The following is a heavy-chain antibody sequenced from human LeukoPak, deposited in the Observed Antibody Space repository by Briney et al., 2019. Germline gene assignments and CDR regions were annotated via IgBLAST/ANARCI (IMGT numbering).Heavy chain of an antibody. J-gene: IGHJ4*02. D-gene: IGHD1-20*01. CDR1: GFTVSSNY. V-gene: IGHV3-53*01. CDR3: ARGRDNWNVPDY. Sequence: GGSLRLSCAASGFTVSSNYMSWVRQAPGKGLEWVSVIYSGGSTYYADSVKGRFTISRDNAKNSLYLQMNSLRAEDTAVYYCARGRDNWNVPDYWGQGTLVTVSS. CDR2: IYSGGST.